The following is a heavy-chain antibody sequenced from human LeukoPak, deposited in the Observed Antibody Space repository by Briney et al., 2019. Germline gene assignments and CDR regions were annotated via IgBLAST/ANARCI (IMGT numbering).Heavy chain of an antibody. V-gene: IGHV3-30-3*01. Sequence: GGSLRLSCAASGFTFSSYTMHWVRQAPGKGLEWVAAITDDGSDAYYSDSAKGRLTISRDNSKNTLYLQMNSLRAEDTAVYYCARDEEYSSSPYRNFDYWGQGTLVTVSS. CDR2: ITDDGSDA. CDR1: GFTFSSYT. D-gene: IGHD6-6*01. J-gene: IGHJ4*02. CDR3: ARDEEYSSSPYRNFDY.